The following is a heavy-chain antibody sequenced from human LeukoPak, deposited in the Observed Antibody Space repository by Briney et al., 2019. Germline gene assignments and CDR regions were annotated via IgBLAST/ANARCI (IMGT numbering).Heavy chain of an antibody. CDR1: GFTFSSYE. CDR3: NTIFGVVKRFDY. D-gene: IGHD3-3*01. CDR2: ISSSSSYI. Sequence: GGSLRLSRAASGFTFSSYEMNWVRQAPGKGLEWVSSISSSSSYIYYADSVKGRFTISRDNAKNSLYLQMNSLRAEDTAVYYCNTIFGVVKRFDYWGQGTLVTVSS. J-gene: IGHJ4*02. V-gene: IGHV3-21*01.